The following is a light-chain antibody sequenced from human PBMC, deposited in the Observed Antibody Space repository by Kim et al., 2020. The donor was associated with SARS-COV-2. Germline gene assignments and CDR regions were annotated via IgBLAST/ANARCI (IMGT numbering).Light chain of an antibody. CDR1: QTILYSSDNKNY. CDR3: QQYYTARYS. Sequence: DIVMTQSPDSLAVSLGEKATINWKSSQTILYSSDNKNYLAWYQQKSGQPPKLLVSWASTRESGVPDRFSGSGSGTDFTLTISSLQAEDVAVYYCQQYYTARYSFGQGTKLEI. J-gene: IGKJ2*03. CDR2: WAS. V-gene: IGKV4-1*01.